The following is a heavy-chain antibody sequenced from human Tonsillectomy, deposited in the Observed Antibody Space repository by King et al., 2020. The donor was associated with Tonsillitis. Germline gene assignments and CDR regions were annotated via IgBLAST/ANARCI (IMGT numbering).Heavy chain of an antibody. V-gene: IGHV3-7*02. J-gene: IGHJ4*02. Sequence: VQLVESGGGLVQPGGSLRLSCAASGFTFSNYWMSWVRQAPGKGLEWVANIKQDGSERYYVDSVRGRFTISRDNAKNSLYLQMNSLRAEDTAVYYCASGTHYDFWSNYLRDFDYWGQGTLVTVSS. CDR2: IKQDGSER. D-gene: IGHD3-3*01. CDR1: GFTFSNYW. CDR3: ASGTHYDFWSNYLRDFDY.